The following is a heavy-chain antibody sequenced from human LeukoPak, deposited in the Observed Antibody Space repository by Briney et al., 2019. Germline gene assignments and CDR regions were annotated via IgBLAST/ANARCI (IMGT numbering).Heavy chain of an antibody. Sequence: QPGGSLRLSCAASGFTFSDYDLHWVRQAPGKGLEWVSAMSGSGGSTYYADSVKGRFTISRDNSKNTLHLQMNSLRAEDTAVYYCAKSRGSYSRDYWGQGTLVTVSS. J-gene: IGHJ4*02. V-gene: IGHV3-23*01. CDR2: MSGSGGST. CDR3: AKSRGSYSRDY. D-gene: IGHD1-26*01. CDR1: GFTFSDYD.